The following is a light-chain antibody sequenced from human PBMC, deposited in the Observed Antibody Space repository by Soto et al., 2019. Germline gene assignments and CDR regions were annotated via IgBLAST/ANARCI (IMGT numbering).Light chain of an antibody. V-gene: IGKV3D-15*01. J-gene: IGKJ4*01. CDR2: GAS. CDR3: QQYNTWSPLT. CDR1: QSVSSN. Sequence: EIVMTQSPATLSVSPGERATLSCRASQSVSSNLAWYQQKPGHAPRLLIYGASTRATGIPARFSGRGSGTEFTLTISSLQSEDFAVYYCQQYNTWSPLTCGGGTKVEIK.